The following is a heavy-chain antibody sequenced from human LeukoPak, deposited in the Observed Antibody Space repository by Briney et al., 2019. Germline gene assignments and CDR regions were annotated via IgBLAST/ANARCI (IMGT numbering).Heavy chain of an antibody. J-gene: IGHJ3*02. V-gene: IGHV3-20*04. CDR1: GFTFDDYG. Sequence: GGSLRLSCAASGFTFDDYGLSWVRQAPGKGLEWVSTINWNGGSTGYADSVKGRFTISRDNAKNSLYLQMDSLRAEDTALYYCAREHGNPVDAFDIWGQGTMVTVSS. D-gene: IGHD4-23*01. CDR2: INWNGGST. CDR3: AREHGNPVDAFDI.